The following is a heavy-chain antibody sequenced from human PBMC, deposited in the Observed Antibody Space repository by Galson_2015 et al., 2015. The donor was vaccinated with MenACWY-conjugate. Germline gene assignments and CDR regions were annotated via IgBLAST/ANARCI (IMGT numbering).Heavy chain of an antibody. J-gene: IGHJ5*02. CDR2: VNSDGTGT. CDR3: TKAAARYSTSSAFNWFDP. Sequence: SLRLSCAASGFTFSNYWMHWVRQAPGKGLEWVSRVNSDGTGTTYADSVKGRFTISRDNAKNTLYLQMNSLRAEDTAIYYCTKAAARYSTSSAFNWFDPWGQGALVTVFS. D-gene: IGHD6-6*01. CDR1: GFTFSNYW. V-gene: IGHV3-74*01.